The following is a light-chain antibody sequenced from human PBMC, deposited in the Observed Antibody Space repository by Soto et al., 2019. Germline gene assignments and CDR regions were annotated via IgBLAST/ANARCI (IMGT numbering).Light chain of an antibody. CDR1: QGISNY. CDR3: QKYNNAPRT. V-gene: IGKV1-27*01. J-gene: IGKJ1*01. Sequence: DIQMTQSPSSLSASVGDRVTITCRASQGISNYLAWYQQKPGKVPKLLIYAASSLQSGVPSRFSGSGSGTDFPLTISSLQTEYGATYYCQKYNNAPRTFGQGTTVEIK. CDR2: AAS.